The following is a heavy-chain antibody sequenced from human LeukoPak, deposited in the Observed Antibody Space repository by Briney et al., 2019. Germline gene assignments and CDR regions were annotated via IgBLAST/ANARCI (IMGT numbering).Heavy chain of an antibody. J-gene: IGHJ6*02. CDR3: ARDRSSSWATYYHGMDV. CDR2: IYYSGST. V-gene: IGHV4-31*03. D-gene: IGHD6-13*01. CDR1: GGSISSGGYY. Sequence: PSETLSLTCTVSGGSISSGGYYWSWIRQHPGKGLEWIGYIYYSGSTYYNPSLKSRVTISVDTSKNQFSLKLSSVTAADTAVYYCARDRSSSWATYYHGMDVWGQGTTVTVSS.